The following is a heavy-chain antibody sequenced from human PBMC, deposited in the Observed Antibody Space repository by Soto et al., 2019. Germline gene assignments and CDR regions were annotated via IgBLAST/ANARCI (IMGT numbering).Heavy chain of an antibody. CDR3: ARETPGTTNGFDP. CDR2: ITPILGIA. J-gene: IGHJ5*02. CDR1: RGGFSCNS. D-gene: IGHD1-1*01. V-gene: IGHV1-69*04. Sequence: ACRGGFSCNSISWPRHDPGQGLEWMGRITPILGIANYAQKFQGRVTITADKSTSTAYMELSSLRSEDTAVYYCARETPGTTNGFDPWGQGTLVTGSS.